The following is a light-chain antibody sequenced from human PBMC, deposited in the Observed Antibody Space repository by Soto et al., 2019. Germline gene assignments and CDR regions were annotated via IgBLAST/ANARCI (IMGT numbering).Light chain of an antibody. CDR2: GNN. CDR1: SSNIGAGYD. Sequence: QSVLTQPPSVSGAPGQRVTISCTGSSSNIGAGYDVHWYQQLPGTAPKLLIFGNNNRPSGVPDRFSGSKSGTSASLAITGLQAEDEADYYCQSYDSSLSGWVFGGDTHLTVL. J-gene: IGLJ7*01. CDR3: QSYDSSLSGWV. V-gene: IGLV1-40*01.